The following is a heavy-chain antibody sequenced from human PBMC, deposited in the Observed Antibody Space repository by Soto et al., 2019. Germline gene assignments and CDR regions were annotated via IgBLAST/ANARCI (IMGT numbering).Heavy chain of an antibody. V-gene: IGHV1-69*13. D-gene: IGHD6-6*01. CDR1: GGTFCSYA. CDR2: IIPIFGTA. J-gene: IGHJ4*02. CDR3: ARCRGKLVRSGVFDY. Sequence: SVKVSCRASGGTFCSYAISWVRQAPGQGLEWMGGIIPIFGTANYAQKFQGRVTITADESTSTAYMELSSLRSEDTAVYYCARCRGKLVRSGVFDYWGQGTLVTVSS.